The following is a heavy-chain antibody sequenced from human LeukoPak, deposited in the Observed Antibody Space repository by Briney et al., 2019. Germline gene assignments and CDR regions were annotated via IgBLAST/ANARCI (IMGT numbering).Heavy chain of an antibody. CDR2: FYYSGST. CDR3: ANYGSGSYRFDP. CDR1: GGSISSSSYY. D-gene: IGHD3-10*01. J-gene: IGHJ5*02. V-gene: IGHV4-39*01. Sequence: SETLSLTCTVSGGSISSSSYYWGWIRQPPGKGLEWIGSFYYSGSTYYNPSLKSRVTISVDTSKNQFSLKLSSVTAADTAVYYCANYGSGSYRFDPWGQGTLVTVSS.